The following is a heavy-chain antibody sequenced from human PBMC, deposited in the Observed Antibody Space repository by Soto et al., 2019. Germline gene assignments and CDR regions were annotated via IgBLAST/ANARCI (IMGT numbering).Heavy chain of an antibody. CDR2: ISSSSSYI. Sequence: PGGSLRLSCAASGFTFSSYSMNWVRQAPGKGLEWVSSISSSSSYIYYADSVKGRFTISRDNAKNSLYLQMNSLRAEDTAVYFCASDKPTIRGYFPSWGPGTLVT. J-gene: IGHJ5*02. V-gene: IGHV3-21*01. D-gene: IGHD5-12*01. CDR1: GFTFSSYS. CDR3: ASDKPTIRGYFPS.